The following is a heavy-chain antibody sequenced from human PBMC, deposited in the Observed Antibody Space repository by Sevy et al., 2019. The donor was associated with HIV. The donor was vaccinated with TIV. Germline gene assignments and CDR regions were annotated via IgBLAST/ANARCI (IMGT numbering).Heavy chain of an antibody. CDR3: VRTVVGATEYFDY. Sequence: GESLKISCKASGYIFTSYGISWVRQAPGQGLEWMGWISAYNGNTNYAQRLQGRVTMTTDTSTSTAYMELRSRRSDDTAVYYCVRTVVGATEYFDYWGQGTLVTVSS. V-gene: IGHV1-18*01. CDR2: ISAYNGNT. J-gene: IGHJ4*02. CDR1: GYIFTSYG. D-gene: IGHD1-26*01.